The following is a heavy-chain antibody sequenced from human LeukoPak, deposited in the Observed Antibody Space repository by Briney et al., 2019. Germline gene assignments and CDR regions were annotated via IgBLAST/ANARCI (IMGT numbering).Heavy chain of an antibody. V-gene: IGHV4-61*08. CDR3: ARHQAEAGFRGDFDY. D-gene: IGHD6-13*01. Sequence: PSQTLSLTCTVSGGSISSGGYYWSWIRQPPGKGLEWIGYIYYSGSTNYNPSLKSRVTISVDTSRNQFSLKLRSVTAADAAVYYCARHQAEAGFRGDFDYWGQGTLVTVSS. CDR2: IYYSGST. CDR1: GGSISSGGYY. J-gene: IGHJ4*02.